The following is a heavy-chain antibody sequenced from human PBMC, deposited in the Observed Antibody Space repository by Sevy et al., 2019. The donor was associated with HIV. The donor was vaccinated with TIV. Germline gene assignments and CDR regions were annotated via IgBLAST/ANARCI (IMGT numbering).Heavy chain of an antibody. D-gene: IGHD3-22*01. CDR2: ISRNSTFR. J-gene: IGHJ4*02. CDR1: GFTFSTYT. Sequence: GGSLRLSCAASGFTFSTYTMHWVRQSPGKGLEWVSLISRNSTFRYYADSVKGRFSISRDNAKDSMHLQMNSLRVEDTAIYYCVRDSSGFQWGQGILVTVSS. V-gene: IGHV3-21*04. CDR3: VRDSSGFQ.